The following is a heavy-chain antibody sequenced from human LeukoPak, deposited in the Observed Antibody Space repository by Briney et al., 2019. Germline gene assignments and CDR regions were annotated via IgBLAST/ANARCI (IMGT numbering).Heavy chain of an antibody. J-gene: IGHJ6*02. CDR2: IYYSGST. Sequence: SGTLSLTCTVSGGSISSYYWSWIRQPPGKGLEWIGYIYYSGSTNYNPSLKSRVTISVDTSKNQFSLKLSSVTAADTAVYYCARLGVLRFLEWPNYGMDVWGQGTTVTVSS. D-gene: IGHD3-3*01. CDR3: ARLGVLRFLEWPNYGMDV. CDR1: GGSISSYY. V-gene: IGHV4-59*01.